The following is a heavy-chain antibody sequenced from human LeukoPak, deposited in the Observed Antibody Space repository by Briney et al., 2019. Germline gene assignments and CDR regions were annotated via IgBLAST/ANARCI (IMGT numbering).Heavy chain of an antibody. CDR1: GGSFSGYY. CDR2: IYYSGST. D-gene: IGHD6-13*01. J-gene: IGHJ6*03. Sequence: PSETLSLTCAVYGGSFSGYYWSWIRQPPGKGLEWIGYIYYSGSTYYNPSLKSRVTISVDTSKNQFSLKLSSVTAADTAVYYCARVRAAAGHYYYYYYMDVWGKGTTVTVSS. CDR3: ARVRAAAGHYYYYYYMDV. V-gene: IGHV4-34*09.